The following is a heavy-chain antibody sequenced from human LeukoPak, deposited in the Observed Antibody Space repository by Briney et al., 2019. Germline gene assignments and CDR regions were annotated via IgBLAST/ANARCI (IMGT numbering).Heavy chain of an antibody. CDR1: GYTFTGYY. Sequence: GASVKVSCKASGYTFTGYYMHWVRQAPGQGLEWMGWINPNSGGANYAQRFQGRVTMTRDTSISTAYMELSRLRSDDTAVYYCAPEVGRGYFDYWGQGTLVTVSS. CDR3: APEVGRGYFDY. CDR2: INPNSGGA. J-gene: IGHJ4*02. V-gene: IGHV1-2*02. D-gene: IGHD1-26*01.